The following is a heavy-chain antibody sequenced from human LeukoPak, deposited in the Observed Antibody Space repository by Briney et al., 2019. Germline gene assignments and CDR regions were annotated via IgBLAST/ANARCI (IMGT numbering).Heavy chain of an antibody. V-gene: IGHV3-23*01. Sequence: PGGSLRLSCTASGFTFSSYWMSWVRQAPGKGLEWVSAISGGGGSTYYADSVKGRFTISRDNSKNTLYLQMNSLRAEDTAVYYCANVAAVGRIDYWGQGTLVTVSS. CDR3: ANVAAVGRIDY. D-gene: IGHD6-19*01. CDR1: GFTFSSYW. J-gene: IGHJ4*02. CDR2: ISGGGGST.